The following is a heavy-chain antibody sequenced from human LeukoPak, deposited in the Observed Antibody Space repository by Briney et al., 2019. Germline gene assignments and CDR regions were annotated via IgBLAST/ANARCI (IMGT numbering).Heavy chain of an antibody. Sequence: SETLSLTCTVSGGSISSYYWSWIRQPPGKGLEWIGYIYYSGSTNYNPSLKSRVTISVDTSKNQFSLELSSVTAADTAVYYCARHTGSGWSYNWFDPWGQGTLVTVSS. D-gene: IGHD6-19*01. J-gene: IGHJ5*02. CDR3: ARHTGSGWSYNWFDP. CDR2: IYYSGST. V-gene: IGHV4-59*08. CDR1: GGSISSYY.